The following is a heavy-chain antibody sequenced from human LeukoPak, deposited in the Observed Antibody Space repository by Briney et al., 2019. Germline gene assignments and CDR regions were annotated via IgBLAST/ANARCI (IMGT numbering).Heavy chain of an antibody. CDR1: SYTFTSYG. J-gene: IGHJ4*02. V-gene: IGHV1-18*01. CDR3: ARGVGGLGYCSGGSCYWAY. Sequence: EASVKVSCKASSYTFTSYGISWVRQAPGQGLEWMGWISAYNGNTNYAQKLQGRVTMTTDTSTSTAYMELRSLRSDDTAVYYCARGVGGLGYCSGGSCYWAYWGQGTLVTVSS. D-gene: IGHD2-15*01. CDR2: ISAYNGNT.